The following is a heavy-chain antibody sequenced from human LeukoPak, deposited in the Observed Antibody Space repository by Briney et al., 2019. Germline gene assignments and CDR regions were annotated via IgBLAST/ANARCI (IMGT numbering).Heavy chain of an antibody. CDR2: IYYSGST. CDR3: ARAGDTAMGLVYFDY. J-gene: IGHJ4*02. Sequence: PSETLSLTCTVSGGSISSYYWSWIRQPPGKGLEWIGYIYYSGSTNYNPSLKSRVTISVDTSKNQFSLKLSSVTAADTAVYYCARAGDTAMGLVYFDYWGQGTLVTVSS. V-gene: IGHV4-59*01. D-gene: IGHD5-18*01. CDR1: GGSISSYY.